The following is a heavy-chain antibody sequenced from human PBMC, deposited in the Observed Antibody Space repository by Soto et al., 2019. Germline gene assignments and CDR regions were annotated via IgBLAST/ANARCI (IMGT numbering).Heavy chain of an antibody. Sequence: KASETLSLTCTASGGSISSYYWSWIRQPPGKGLEWIGYIYYSGSTNYNPSLKSRVTISVDTSKNQFSLKLSSVTAADTAVYYCAREGSYGYEGKWFDPWGQGTLVTVSS. CDR3: AREGSYGYEGKWFDP. D-gene: IGHD5-18*01. J-gene: IGHJ5*02. CDR1: GGSISSYY. V-gene: IGHV4-59*01. CDR2: IYYSGST.